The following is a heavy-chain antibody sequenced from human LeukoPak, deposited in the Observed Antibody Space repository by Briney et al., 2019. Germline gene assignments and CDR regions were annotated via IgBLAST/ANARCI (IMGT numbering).Heavy chain of an antibody. CDR1: GYTFTSYD. Sequence: GASVKVSCKASGYTFTSYDINWVRQATGQGLEWMGWMNPNSGNTGYAQKFQGRVTMTRNTSISTAYMELSSLRSEDTAVYCCARSKKKAAAGTGNWFDPWGQGTLVTVSS. CDR3: ARSKKKAAAGTGNWFDP. V-gene: IGHV1-8*01. CDR2: MNPNSGNT. D-gene: IGHD6-13*01. J-gene: IGHJ5*02.